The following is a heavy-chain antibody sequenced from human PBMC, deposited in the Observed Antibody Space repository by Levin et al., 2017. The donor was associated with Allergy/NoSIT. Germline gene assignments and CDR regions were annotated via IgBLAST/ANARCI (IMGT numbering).Heavy chain of an antibody. CDR3: VKDGGGHFASGSSHYDY. D-gene: IGHD3-10*01. J-gene: IGHJ4*02. Sequence: GGSLRLSCTASGFTFSDYGMHWVRQAPGKGLEWVAVISFDGSARYYGDSVKGRFTISRDNPRNPLSLQMNSLRVEDTAMYYCVKDGGGHFASGSSHYDYWGQGILVSV. V-gene: IGHV3-30*18. CDR1: GFTFSDYG. CDR2: ISFDGSAR.